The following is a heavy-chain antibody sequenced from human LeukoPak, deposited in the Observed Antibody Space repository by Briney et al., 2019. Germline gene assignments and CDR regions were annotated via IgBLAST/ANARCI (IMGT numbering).Heavy chain of an antibody. CDR3: ARAGIAAAGKDAFDI. Sequence: GGSLRLSCAASGFTFSSYGMHWVRQAPGKGLEWVANIKQDGSEKYYVDSVKGRFTISRDNAKSSLYLQMNSLRAEDTAVYYCARAGIAAAGKDAFDIWGQGTMVTVSS. D-gene: IGHD6-13*01. CDR1: GFTFSSYG. V-gene: IGHV3-7*01. CDR2: IKQDGSEK. J-gene: IGHJ3*02.